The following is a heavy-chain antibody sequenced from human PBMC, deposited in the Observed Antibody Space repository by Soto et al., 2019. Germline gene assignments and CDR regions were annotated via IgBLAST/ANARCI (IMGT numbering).Heavy chain of an antibody. V-gene: IGHV1-18*04. CDR3: ARDLDPSGSYYTDY. CDR2: ISPWKGNT. D-gene: IGHD3-10*01. CDR1: GYNFMPYG. Sequence: ASVKVSCKASGYNFMPYGVNWVRQAPGQGLEWMGWISPWKGNTNYAQSFQGRVTMTTDTSASTAYMELRSLTSDDTAVYYCARDLDPSGSYYTDYWGPGALVTVSS. J-gene: IGHJ4*02.